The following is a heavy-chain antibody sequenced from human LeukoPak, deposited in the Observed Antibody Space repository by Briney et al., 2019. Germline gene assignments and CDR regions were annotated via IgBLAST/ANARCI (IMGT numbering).Heavy chain of an antibody. J-gene: IGHJ4*02. Sequence: PGWSLRLSCAASGFTFDDYAMHWVRQAPGKGLEWVSAISGSGGSTYYADSVKGRFTISRDNSKNTLYLQMNSLRAEDTAVYYCAKMGRGRVGATFAYFDYWGQGTLVTVSS. CDR2: ISGSGGST. D-gene: IGHD1-26*01. V-gene: IGHV3-23*01. CDR3: AKMGRGRVGATFAYFDY. CDR1: GFTFDDYA.